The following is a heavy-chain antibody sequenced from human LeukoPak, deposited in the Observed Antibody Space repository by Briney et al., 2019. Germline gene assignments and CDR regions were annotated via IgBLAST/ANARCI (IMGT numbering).Heavy chain of an antibody. CDR1: GFTFSSYR. CDR3: ARDPYSSGWPSYYYYGMDV. J-gene: IGHJ6*02. CDR2: IKQDGSEK. Sequence: GGSLRLSCAASGFTFSSYRMSWVRQAPGKGLEWVANIKQDGSEKYYVDSVKGRFTISRDNAKNSLYLQMNSLRAEDTAVYYCARDPYSSGWPSYYYYGMDVWGQGTTVTVSS. D-gene: IGHD6-19*01. V-gene: IGHV3-7*01.